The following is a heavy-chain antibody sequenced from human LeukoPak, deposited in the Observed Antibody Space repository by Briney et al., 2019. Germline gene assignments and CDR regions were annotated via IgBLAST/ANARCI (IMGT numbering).Heavy chain of an antibody. D-gene: IGHD6-19*01. CDR2: INHSGST. J-gene: IGHJ3*02. CDR3: ARRYSSGWYIGAFDI. Sequence: SETLSLTCAVYGGSFSGYYWNWIRQPPGKGLEWIGEINHSGSTNYNPSLKSRVTTSVDTSKNQFSLKLSSVTAADTAVYYCARRYSSGWYIGAFDIWGQGTMVTVSS. V-gene: IGHV4-34*01. CDR1: GGSFSGYY.